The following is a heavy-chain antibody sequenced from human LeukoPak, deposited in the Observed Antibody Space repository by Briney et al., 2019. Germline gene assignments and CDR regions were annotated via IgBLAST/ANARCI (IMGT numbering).Heavy chain of an antibody. V-gene: IGHV3-7*01. D-gene: IGHD2-15*01. J-gene: IGHJ4*02. CDR3: ARQRRYCSGDNCYQRTFDY. CDR2: IKQDGSEK. Sequence: GGSLRPSCAASVFTLSNAWVTWVRQAPGEGLEWVANIKQDGSEKYYVDSVKGRFTISRDNAKNSLYLQMNSLRAEDTAVYYCARQRRYCSGDNCYQRTFDYWGQGTLVTVSP. CDR1: VFTLSNAW.